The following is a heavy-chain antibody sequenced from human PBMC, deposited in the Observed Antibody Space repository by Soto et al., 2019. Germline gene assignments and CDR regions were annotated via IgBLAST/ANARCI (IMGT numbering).Heavy chain of an antibody. CDR3: AREGVFGLVKIIPPDY. V-gene: IGHV3-30*03. Sequence: VQLLESGGGVAQPGRSLRLSCRASGFGFSSYGMLWVRQAPGKGPEWVAFISFDGSTQYYADSVRGRFTISRDNSENTLYLQLDTLRVEATAMYYCAREGVFGLVKIIPPDYWGQGAQVTVSA. CDR2: ISFDGSTQ. J-gene: IGHJ4*02. D-gene: IGHD3-3*01. CDR1: GFGFSSYG.